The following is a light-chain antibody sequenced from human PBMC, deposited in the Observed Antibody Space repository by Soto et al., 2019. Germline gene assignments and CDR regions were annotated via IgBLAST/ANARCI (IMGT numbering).Light chain of an antibody. V-gene: IGLV1-40*01. Sequence: QSVLTQPPSVSEAPGQRVTISCNGSSSNIGAGYEAHWYQQVPGTAPKLLSYENNNRPSGVPDRFSGSKSGTSASLAITGLQAEDEAEYYCKSYDSSLSGYVFGTGTKVTVL. CDR3: KSYDSSLSGYV. J-gene: IGLJ1*01. CDR1: SSNIGAGYE. CDR2: ENN.